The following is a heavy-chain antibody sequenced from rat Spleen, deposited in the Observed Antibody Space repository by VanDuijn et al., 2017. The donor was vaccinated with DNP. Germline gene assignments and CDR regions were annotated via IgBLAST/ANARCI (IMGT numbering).Heavy chain of an antibody. J-gene: IGHJ4*01. CDR3: TSPVPSGHYVMDA. D-gene: IGHD4-3*01. Sequence: EVQLVESGGGIVQPGRSLNLSCAASGFTFSDYYMAWVRQAPTRGLEWVASINYDGGSTYYRDSVRGRFTISRDNAKNTQYLQMDSLRSEDTATYYCTSPVPSGHYVMDAWGQGTSVTVSS. CDR1: GFTFSDYY. V-gene: IGHV5-20*01. CDR2: INYDGGST.